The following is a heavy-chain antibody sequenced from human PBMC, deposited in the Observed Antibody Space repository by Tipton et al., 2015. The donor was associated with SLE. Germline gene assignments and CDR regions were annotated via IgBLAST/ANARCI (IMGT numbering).Heavy chain of an antibody. V-gene: IGHV4-61*05. CDR1: GGSISSSSYY. Sequence: TLSLTCTVSGGSISSSSYYWGWIRQPPGKGLEWIGYIYYGGSTNYNPSLKSRVTISVDTSKNQFSLKLSSVTATDTAVYYCARGGGYGTFDYWGQGTLVTVSS. J-gene: IGHJ4*02. CDR2: IYYGGST. D-gene: IGHD5-18*01. CDR3: ARGGGYGTFDY.